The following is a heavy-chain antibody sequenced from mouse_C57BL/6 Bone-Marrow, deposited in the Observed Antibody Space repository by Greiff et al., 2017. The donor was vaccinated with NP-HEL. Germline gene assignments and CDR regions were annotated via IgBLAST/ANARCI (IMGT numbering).Heavy chain of an antibody. Sequence: EVKLMESGPGLVKPSQSLSLTCSVTGYSITSGYYWNWIRQFPGNKLEWMGYISYDGSNNYNPSLKNRISITRDTSKNQFFLKLNSVTTEETAADYCARWAGIYDDDDGRGYFDVWGTGTTVTVSS. V-gene: IGHV3-6*01. D-gene: IGHD2-4*01. J-gene: IGHJ1*03. CDR3: ARWAGIYDDDDGRGYFDV. CDR2: ISYDGSN. CDR1: GYSITSGYY.